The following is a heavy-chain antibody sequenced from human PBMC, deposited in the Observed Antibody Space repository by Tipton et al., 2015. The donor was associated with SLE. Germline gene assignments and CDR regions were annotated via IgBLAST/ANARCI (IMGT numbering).Heavy chain of an antibody. J-gene: IGHJ4*02. CDR1: GFTFSSYG. CDR3: ANGARGSSGWYVDY. Sequence: SLRLSCAASGFTFSSYGMHWVRQAPGKGLEWVAFIRYDGSNKYYADSVKGRFTISRDNSKNTLYLQMNSLRAEDTAVYYCANGARGSSGWYVDYWGQGTLVTVSS. V-gene: IGHV3-30*02. CDR2: IRYDGSNK. D-gene: IGHD6-19*01.